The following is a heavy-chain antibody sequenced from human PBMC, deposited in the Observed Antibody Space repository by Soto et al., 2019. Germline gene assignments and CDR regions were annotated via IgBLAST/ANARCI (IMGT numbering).Heavy chain of an antibody. Sequence: QVHLVQSGAEVKKPGASVKVSCKASGYTFTSYGITWVRQAPGQGLEWMGWISAHNGNTDYAQKLQGRVIVTRDTSTSTAYMELRSMRSDDTAVYYCAGGRYGDYWGQGALVNVTS. CDR3: AGGRYGDY. CDR1: GYTFTSYG. J-gene: IGHJ4*02. D-gene: IGHD1-1*01. V-gene: IGHV1-18*01. CDR2: ISAHNGNT.